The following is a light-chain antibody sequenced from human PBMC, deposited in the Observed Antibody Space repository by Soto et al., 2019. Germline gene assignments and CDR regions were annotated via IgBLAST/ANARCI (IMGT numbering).Light chain of an antibody. CDR1: SSNIGAGYD. J-gene: IGLJ1*01. CDR2: GNN. V-gene: IGLV1-40*01. Sequence: QSVLTQPPSVSGAPGQRVTISCTGSSSNIGAGYDVHWYQQLPGTAPKLLIYGNNNRPPRVPDRFSGSKSGTSASLAITGLQAEDEADYYCQSHDTSLSGSFVLGTGTKVTVL. CDR3: QSHDTSLSGSFV.